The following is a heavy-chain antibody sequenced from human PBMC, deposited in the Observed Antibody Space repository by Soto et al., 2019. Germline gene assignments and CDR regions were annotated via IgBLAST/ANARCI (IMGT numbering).Heavy chain of an antibody. CDR1: GFTFSNYG. D-gene: IGHD2-15*01. Sequence: QVQLVESGGGVVQPGRSLRLSCAGSGFTFSNYGLHWVRQAPGKGLEWVAVISYDGSHKYYAYSVKGRFTISRDNSNNMLYLQMDSLRAEDTAVYYCAKDGAPRYWGRSSCHPTGSYCGQGTIVTVSS. J-gene: IGHJ4*02. V-gene: IGHV3-30*18. CDR3: AKDGAPRYWGRSSCHPTGSY. CDR2: ISYDGSHK.